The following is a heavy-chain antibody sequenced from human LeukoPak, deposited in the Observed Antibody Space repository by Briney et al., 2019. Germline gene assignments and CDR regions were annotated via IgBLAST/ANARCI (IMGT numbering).Heavy chain of an antibody. J-gene: IGHJ4*02. CDR2: ISSSVGTK. D-gene: IGHD6-19*01. CDR3: ARGYSSGWHFDY. Sequence: GGSLRPSCSASGFTFSNYEMHWGRQAPGKGLEWLSYISSSVGTKYYADSLKGRFTISRDNAKNSLYLQMNSLRAEDTAVYYCARGYSSGWHFDYWGQGTLVTVSS. V-gene: IGHV3-48*03. CDR1: GFTFSNYE.